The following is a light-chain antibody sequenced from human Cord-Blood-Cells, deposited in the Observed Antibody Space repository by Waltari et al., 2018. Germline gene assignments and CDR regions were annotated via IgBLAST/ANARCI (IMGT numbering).Light chain of an antibody. Sequence: QSALTQPASVSGSPGQSITISCTGTSSDVGGYNYVSWYQQHPGKAPKLMIYDVSNRPSWVSTRFSGSKSGNPASLTISGLQAEDEADYYCSSYTSSSTLVFGTGTKVTVL. CDR3: SSYTSSSTLV. J-gene: IGLJ1*01. CDR2: DVS. V-gene: IGLV2-14*01. CDR1: SSDVGGYNY.